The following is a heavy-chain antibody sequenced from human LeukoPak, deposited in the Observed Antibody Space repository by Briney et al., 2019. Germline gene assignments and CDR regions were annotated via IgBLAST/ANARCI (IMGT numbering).Heavy chain of an antibody. V-gene: IGHV5-51*01. D-gene: IGHD6-6*01. Sequence: GESLKISCKGSGYSFTSYWIGWVRQMPGKGLEWMGIIYPGDSDTRYSPSFQGQVTISADKSISTAYLQWSSLKASDTAMYYCARGAPGSSPIAARIYFDYWGQGTLVTVSS. CDR3: ARGAPGSSPIAARIYFDY. CDR1: GYSFTSYW. J-gene: IGHJ4*02. CDR2: IYPGDSDT.